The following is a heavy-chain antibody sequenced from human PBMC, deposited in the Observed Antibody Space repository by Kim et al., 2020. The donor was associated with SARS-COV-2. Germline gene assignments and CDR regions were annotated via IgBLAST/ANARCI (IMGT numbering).Heavy chain of an antibody. CDR3: ANRNGYHPH. Sequence: VSTSSAASVKGRFTISRDTAKNTLYLQMNSLKAEDTAVYYCANRNGYHPHWGQGTLVTVSS. V-gene: IGHV3-23*01. D-gene: IGHD5-12*01. J-gene: IGHJ4*02. CDR2: VST.